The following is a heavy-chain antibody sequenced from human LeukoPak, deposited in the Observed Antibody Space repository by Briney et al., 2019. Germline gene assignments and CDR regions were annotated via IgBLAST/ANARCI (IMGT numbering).Heavy chain of an antibody. CDR3: AEDAFYSNSFTY. Sequence: GGSLRLSCAASGSTFSSYGMHWVRQAPGKGLEWVAVISYDGSNKYYADSVKGRFTISRDNSKNTLYLQMNSLRAEDTAVYYCAEDAFYSNSFTYWGQGTLVTVSS. CDR1: GSTFSSYG. J-gene: IGHJ4*02. CDR2: ISYDGSNK. D-gene: IGHD4-11*01. V-gene: IGHV3-30*18.